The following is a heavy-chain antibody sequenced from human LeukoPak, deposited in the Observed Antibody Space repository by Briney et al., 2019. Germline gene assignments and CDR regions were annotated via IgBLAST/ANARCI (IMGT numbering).Heavy chain of an antibody. CDR1: GYTFTNYG. V-gene: IGHV7-4-1*02. CDR3: ARGGITMVRGVIYYYYGMDV. Sequence: ASVKVSCKASGYTFTNYGMNWVRQAPGQKLEWMGWINTNTGNPTYAQGFTGRFVFSLDTSVSTAYLQISSLKAEDTAVYYCARGGITMVRGVIYYYYGMDVWGQGTTVTVSS. D-gene: IGHD3-10*01. CDR2: INTNTGNP. J-gene: IGHJ6*02.